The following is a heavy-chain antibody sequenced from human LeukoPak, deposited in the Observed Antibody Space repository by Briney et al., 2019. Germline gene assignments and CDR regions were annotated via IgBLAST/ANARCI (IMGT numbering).Heavy chain of an antibody. V-gene: IGHV1-18*01. CDR3: AMYGGYPEFDY. CDR2: ISAYNGNT. CDR1: GGTFSSYA. J-gene: IGHJ4*02. D-gene: IGHD5-12*01. Sequence: ASVQVSCQASGGTFSSYAISWVRQAPGQGLEWMGWISAYNGNTNYAQKLQGRVTMTTDTSTSTAYMELRSLRSDDTAVYYCAMYGGYPEFDYWGQGTLVTVSS.